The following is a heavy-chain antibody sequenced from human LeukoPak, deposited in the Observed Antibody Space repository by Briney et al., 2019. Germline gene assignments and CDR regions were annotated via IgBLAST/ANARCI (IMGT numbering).Heavy chain of an antibody. Sequence: GGSLRLSCAASGFTVSDNFMSWIRQAPGKGLEWVSYISSSGSTIYYADSVKGRFTISRDNAKNSLYLQMNSLRAEDTAVYYCARVQIAAAGRLFDYWGQGTLVTVSS. D-gene: IGHD6-13*01. J-gene: IGHJ4*02. CDR1: GFTVSDNF. CDR2: ISSSGSTI. CDR3: ARVQIAAAGRLFDY. V-gene: IGHV3-11*01.